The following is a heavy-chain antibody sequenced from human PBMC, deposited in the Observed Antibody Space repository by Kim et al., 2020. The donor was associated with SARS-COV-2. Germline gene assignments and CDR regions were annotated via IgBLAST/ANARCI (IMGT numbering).Heavy chain of an antibody. D-gene: IGHD3-10*01. Sequence: GESLKISCKGSGYSFTSYWISWVRQMPGKGLEWMGRIDPSDSYTNYSPSFQGHVTISADKSISTAYLQWSSLKASDTAMYYCARHPPGVWFGEYEREYYYYGMDVWGQGTTVTVSS. CDR1: GYSFTSYW. J-gene: IGHJ6*02. CDR3: ARHPPGVWFGEYEREYYYYGMDV. V-gene: IGHV5-10-1*01. CDR2: IDPSDSYT.